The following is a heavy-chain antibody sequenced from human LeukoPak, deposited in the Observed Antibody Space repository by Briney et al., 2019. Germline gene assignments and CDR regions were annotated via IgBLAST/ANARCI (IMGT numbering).Heavy chain of an antibody. V-gene: IGHV3-9*01. Sequence: PGGSLRLSCAASGFTFDDYAMHWVRQAPGKGLEWVSGISWNSGSIGYADSVKGRFTISRDNAKNSLYLQMNNLRAEDTAVYYCARDPTPFMQYYYRSGYYADQWGQGTLVTVSS. CDR3: ARDPTPFMQYYYRSGYYADQ. D-gene: IGHD3-22*01. CDR2: ISWNSGSI. CDR1: GFTFDDYA. J-gene: IGHJ5*02.